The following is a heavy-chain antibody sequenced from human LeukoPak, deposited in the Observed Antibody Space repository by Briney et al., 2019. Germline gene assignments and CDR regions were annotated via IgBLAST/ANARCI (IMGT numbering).Heavy chain of an antibody. D-gene: IGHD3-10*02. CDR2: VSSGSSYI. Sequence: GGSLRLSCAAPGLTFSRYSMNWVRQAPGKGLEWVSSVSSGSSYIYYADSVKGRFTISRDNAKNSLYLQMNSLSAEDTAVYYCAELGITMIGGVWGKGTTVTISS. CDR3: AELGITMIGGV. J-gene: IGHJ6*04. V-gene: IGHV3-21*01. CDR1: GLTFSRYS.